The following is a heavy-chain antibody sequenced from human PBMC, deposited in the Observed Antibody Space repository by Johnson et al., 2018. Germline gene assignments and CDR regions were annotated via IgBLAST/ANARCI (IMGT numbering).Heavy chain of an antibody. D-gene: IGHD3-22*01. CDR1: GFTFSSYW. J-gene: IGHJ3*02. CDR2: INSDGSST. CDR3: ARDPPTYYYDSSGYLNAFDI. Sequence: VQLQESGGGLVQPGGSLRLSCAASGFTFSSYWMHWVRQAPGKGLVWVSRINSDGSSTSYADSVKGRFTISRDNAKNTLSLQMNSLRAEDTAVYYCARDPPTYYYDSSGYLNAFDIWGQGTMVTVSS. V-gene: IGHV3-74*01.